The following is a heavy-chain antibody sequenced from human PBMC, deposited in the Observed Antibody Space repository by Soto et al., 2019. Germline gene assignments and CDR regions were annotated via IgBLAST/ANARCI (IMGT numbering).Heavy chain of an antibody. V-gene: IGHV2-5*01. J-gene: IGHJ4*02. D-gene: IGHD4-4*01. Sequence: YRPSLKSRLTITKDTSKNQVILTLTNMDPVDTATYYCAHRTTVTPNYPFDYWGQGALVTVSS. CDR3: AHRTTVTPNYPFDY.